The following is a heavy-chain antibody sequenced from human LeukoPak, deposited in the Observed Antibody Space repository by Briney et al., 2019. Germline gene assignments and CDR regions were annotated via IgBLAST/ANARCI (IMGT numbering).Heavy chain of an antibody. CDR3: ARDPPGGDGYNLDYFDY. J-gene: IGHJ4*02. Sequence: RTGGSLRLSCAASGFTFDDYGMSWVRQAPGKGLEWVSGINWNGGSTGYADSVKGRFTISRDNAKNSLYLQMNSLRAEDTAVYYCARDPPGGDGYNLDYFDYWGQGTLVTVSS. CDR2: INWNGGST. V-gene: IGHV3-20*04. D-gene: IGHD5-24*01. CDR1: GFTFDDYG.